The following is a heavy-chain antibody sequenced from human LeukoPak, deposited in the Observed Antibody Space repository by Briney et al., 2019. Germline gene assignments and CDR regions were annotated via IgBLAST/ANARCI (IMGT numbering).Heavy chain of an antibody. J-gene: IGHJ4*02. CDR3: ARVRDSSGWPFDY. D-gene: IGHD6-19*01. Sequence: GGSLRLSCAASGFTFSSYSMNWVRQAPGKGLEWVSSISSSSYIYYADSVKGRFTISRDNAKNSLYLQMNSLRAEDTAVYYCARVRDSSGWPFDYWGQGTLVTVSS. V-gene: IGHV3-21*01. CDR1: GFTFSSYS. CDR2: ISSSSYI.